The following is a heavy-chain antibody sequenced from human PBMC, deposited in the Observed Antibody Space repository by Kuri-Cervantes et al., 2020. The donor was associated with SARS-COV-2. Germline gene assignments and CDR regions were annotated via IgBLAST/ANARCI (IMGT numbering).Heavy chain of an antibody. J-gene: IGHJ6*02. V-gene: IGHV3-23*01. Sequence: GGSLRLSCAASGFTFSSYAMSWVRQAPGKGLEWVSAISGSGGSTYYADSVKGRFTISRDNSKNTLYLQMNGLRAEDTAVYYCAKAWRGQWLASYYYGMDVWGQGTTVTVSS. CDR1: GFTFSSYA. CDR3: AKAWRGQWLASYYYGMDV. CDR2: ISGSGGST. D-gene: IGHD6-19*01.